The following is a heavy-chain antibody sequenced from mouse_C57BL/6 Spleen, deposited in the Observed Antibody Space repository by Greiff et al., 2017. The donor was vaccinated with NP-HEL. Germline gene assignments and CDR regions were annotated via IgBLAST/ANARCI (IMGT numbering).Heavy chain of an antibody. CDR2: IYPGSGNT. CDR3: ARGYYYGSSPSWFAY. Sequence: VQRVESGAELVRPGASVKLSCKASGYTFTDYYINWVKQRPGQGLEWIARIYPGSGNTYYNEKFKGKATLTAEKSSSTAYMQLSSLTSEDSAVYFCARGYYYGSSPSWFAYWGQGTLVTVSA. J-gene: IGHJ3*01. V-gene: IGHV1-76*01. CDR1: GYTFTDYY. D-gene: IGHD1-1*01.